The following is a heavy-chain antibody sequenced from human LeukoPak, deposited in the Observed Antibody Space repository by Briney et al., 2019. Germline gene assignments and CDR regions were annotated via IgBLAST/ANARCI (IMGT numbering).Heavy chain of an antibody. Sequence: GGSLRLSCAASGFTFKTFAMSWVRQAPGKGLEWVSTISASGGRTYYGDSVKGGFTISRDNSKNSLFLQMNSLRAEDTAVYYCAKRGNTGTYSETFDYWGQGTLVTVSS. CDR1: GFTFKTFA. CDR2: ISASGGRT. J-gene: IGHJ4*02. D-gene: IGHD1-1*01. V-gene: IGHV3-23*01. CDR3: AKRGNTGTYSETFDY.